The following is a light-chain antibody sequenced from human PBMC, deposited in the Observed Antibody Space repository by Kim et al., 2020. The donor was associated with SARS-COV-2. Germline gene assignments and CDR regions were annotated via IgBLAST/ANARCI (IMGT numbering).Light chain of an antibody. Sequence: ASVGDRVTFACQASHDIATNENWYQQRPGKAPKDLIYDTSTLEEGVPSRFSGSGSGTDFTLTISSLQPEEFSTYYCQQFDDMPLTFGGGTRVDIK. CDR1: HDIATN. J-gene: IGKJ4*01. CDR3: QQFDDMPLT. V-gene: IGKV1-33*01. CDR2: DTS.